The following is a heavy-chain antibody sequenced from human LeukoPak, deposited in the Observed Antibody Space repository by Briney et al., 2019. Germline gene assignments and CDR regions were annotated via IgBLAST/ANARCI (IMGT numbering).Heavy chain of an antibody. CDR3: ARDFPVNSGSYYYYGMDV. CDR2: IYYSGST. CDR1: GGSISSYY. V-gene: IGHV4-59*01. Sequence: PSETLSLTCTVSGGSISSYYWSWIRRPPGKGLEWIGYIYYSGSTNYNPSLKSRVTISVDTSKNQFSLKLSSVTAADTAVYYCARDFPVNSGSYYYYGMDVWGQGTTVTVSS. J-gene: IGHJ6*02. D-gene: IGHD1-26*01.